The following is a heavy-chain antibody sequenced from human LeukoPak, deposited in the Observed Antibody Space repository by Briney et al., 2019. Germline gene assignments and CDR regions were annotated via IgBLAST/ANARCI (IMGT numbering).Heavy chain of an antibody. CDR3: ARQYNWNFVDY. CDR2: IKQDGSVK. Sequence: GGSLRLSCAASGFTFSSYWMSWVRQAPGKGLEWVHNIKQDGSVKYYVDSVKGRFTISRDNAKNSLYLQTNSLRAEDTAVYYCARQYNWNFVDYWGQGTLVTVSS. J-gene: IGHJ4*02. D-gene: IGHD1-7*01. CDR1: GFTFSSYW. V-gene: IGHV3-7*01.